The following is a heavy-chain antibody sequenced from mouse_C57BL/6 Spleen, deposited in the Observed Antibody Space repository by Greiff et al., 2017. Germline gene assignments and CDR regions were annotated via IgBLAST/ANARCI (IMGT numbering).Heavy chain of an antibody. D-gene: IGHD2-1*01. CDR1: GYTFTDYN. V-gene: IGHV1-22*01. Sequence: SGPELVKPGASVKMSCKASGYTFTDYNMHWVKQSHGKSLEWIGYINPNNGGTSYNQKFKGKATLTVNKSSSTAYMELRSLTSEDSAVYYCASDYYGNSLWYFDVWGTGTTVTVSS. CDR3: ASDYYGNSLWYFDV. J-gene: IGHJ1*03. CDR2: INPNNGGT.